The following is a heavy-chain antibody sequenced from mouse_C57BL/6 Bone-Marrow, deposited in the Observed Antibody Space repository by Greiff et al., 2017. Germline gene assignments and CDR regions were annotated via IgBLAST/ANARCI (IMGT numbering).Heavy chain of an antibody. D-gene: IGHD2-1*01. J-gene: IGHJ4*01. CDR2: IYPGGGYT. CDR3: ARRLYYWRDY. Sequence: QVQLQQSGAELVRPGTSVKMSCKASGYTFTNYWIGWAKQRPGHGLEWIGDIYPGGGYTNYNEKFKGKATLTVDKSSSTAYMQFSSLTSEDSAIYYCARRLYYWRDYWGQGTSVTVSS. CDR1: GYTFTNYW. V-gene: IGHV1-63*01.